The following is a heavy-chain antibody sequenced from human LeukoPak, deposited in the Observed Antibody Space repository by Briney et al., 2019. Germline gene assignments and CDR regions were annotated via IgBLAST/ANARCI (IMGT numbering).Heavy chain of an antibody. J-gene: IGHJ5*02. CDR1: GGSISSYY. Sequence: PSETLSLTSTVSGGSISSYYWSWIRQPPGKGLEWMGYIYYSGSTNYNPSLKSRVTISVDTSKNQFSLKLSSVTAADTAVYYCARGADGGNSPWGQGTLVTVSS. CDR2: IYYSGST. CDR3: ARGADGGNSP. V-gene: IGHV4-59*01. D-gene: IGHD4-23*01.